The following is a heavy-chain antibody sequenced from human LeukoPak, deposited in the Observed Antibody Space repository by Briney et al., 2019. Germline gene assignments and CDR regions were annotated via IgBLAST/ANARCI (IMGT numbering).Heavy chain of an antibody. CDR2: IDPNSGGA. J-gene: IGHJ4*02. CDR1: GYTFTGYY. V-gene: IGHV1-2*02. D-gene: IGHD1-1*01. CDR3: ARVGAGTTSDY. Sequence: ASVKVSCKASGYTFTGYYMHWVRQAPGQGLAWMGWIDPNSGGANYAQKFQGRVTMTRDTSISTAYMELSRLRSDDTAVYYCARVGAGTTSDYWGQGTLVTVSS.